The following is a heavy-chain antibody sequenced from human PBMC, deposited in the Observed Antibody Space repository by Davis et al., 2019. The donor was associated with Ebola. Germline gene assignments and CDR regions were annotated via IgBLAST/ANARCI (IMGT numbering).Heavy chain of an antibody. D-gene: IGHD1-26*01. V-gene: IGHV3-15*07. CDR1: GFPFSTAW. CDR2: IKRDSDEGTR. J-gene: IGHJ4*02. Sequence: GGSLRLSCAASGFPFSTAWMNWVRLAPGKGLEWVARIKRDSDEGTRDYAAPVRGRFIISRVDVRNTMYLYMNNLKTEDTAIYYCATDEGGSRYWGQGSPVIVSS. CDR3: ATDEGGSRY.